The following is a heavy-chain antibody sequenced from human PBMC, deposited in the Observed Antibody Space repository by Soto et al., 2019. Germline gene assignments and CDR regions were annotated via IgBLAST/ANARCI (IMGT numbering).Heavy chain of an antibody. J-gene: IGHJ6*02. V-gene: IGHV4-59*01. D-gene: IGHD1-20*01. CDR2: IYYSGIT. CDR1: GGSISSYY. CDR3: ARYKSNYYYGMDV. Sequence: HVQLQESGPGLAKPSETLSLTCTVSGGSISSYYWSWIRQPPGKGLEWIGYIYYSGITNYNPSLNGRVTISVDTSKNQFSLKLSSVTAADTAVYYCARYKSNYYYGMDVWGQGTTVTVSS.